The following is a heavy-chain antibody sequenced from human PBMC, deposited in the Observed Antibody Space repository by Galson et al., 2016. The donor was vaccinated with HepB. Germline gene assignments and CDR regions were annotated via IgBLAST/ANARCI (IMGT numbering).Heavy chain of an antibody. Sequence: TLSLTCAVSGDSISNPKFWWSWVRQAPGQGLEWIGYIHNSGSTHYNPSVRSRVIISLDTSKNQFSLNLSSVTAADTAVYFCARGLNIIGPWGQGTLVTVSS. J-gene: IGHJ5*02. CDR1: GDSISNPKFW. V-gene: IGHV4-31*11. CDR2: IHNSGST. CDR3: ARGLNIIGP. D-gene: IGHD2/OR15-2a*01.